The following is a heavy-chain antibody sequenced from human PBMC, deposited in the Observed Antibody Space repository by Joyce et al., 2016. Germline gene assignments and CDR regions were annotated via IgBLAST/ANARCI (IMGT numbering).Heavy chain of an antibody. CDR3: ARQWLPDF. Sequence: QVQLVEYGGGVVQPGRSLRLSCAASGFTFSTHAIHWVRQAPGKGLQWVATISSDGTNKYYADSVKGRFTISRDNSKNTLYLQMNSLRAEDASVYYCARQWLPDFWGQGTLVTVSS. V-gene: IGHV3-30-3*01. CDR2: ISSDGTNK. D-gene: IGHD6-19*01. J-gene: IGHJ4*02. CDR1: GFTFSTHA.